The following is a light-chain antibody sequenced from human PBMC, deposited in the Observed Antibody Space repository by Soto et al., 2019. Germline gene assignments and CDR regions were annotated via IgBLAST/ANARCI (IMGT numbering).Light chain of an antibody. CDR2: SAS. CDR1: QDINKY. V-gene: IGKV1-27*01. Sequence: IQMTQSPFSLSASVGDRVTITCRASQDINKYLAWYQQRPGTVPKLLIYSASTLKSGVPSRFSGSRSGTDFTLTISSLQPEDVATYYCQKYSGVPVTFGQGTRLEIK. CDR3: QKYSGVPVT. J-gene: IGKJ5*01.